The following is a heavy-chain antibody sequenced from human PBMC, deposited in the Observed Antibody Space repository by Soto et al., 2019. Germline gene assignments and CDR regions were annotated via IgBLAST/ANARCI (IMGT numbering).Heavy chain of an antibody. D-gene: IGHD6-13*01. J-gene: IGHJ4*02. Sequence: QVHLVQSGAEVKKPGASVKVSCKASGYTFTSYWMHWVRQAPGQGLEWVGIINPGGGSTSYAQKCQGRXSLYRXXSTSTVYMELSSLRPEDTAVYYCARDTSSWYRVDYWGQGSLVTVSS. CDR3: ARDTSSWYRVDY. CDR1: GYTFTSYW. V-gene: IGHV1-46*01. CDR2: INPGGGST.